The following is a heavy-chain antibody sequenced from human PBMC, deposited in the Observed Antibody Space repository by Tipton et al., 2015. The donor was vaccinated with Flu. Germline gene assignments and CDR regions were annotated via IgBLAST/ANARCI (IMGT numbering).Heavy chain of an antibody. CDR2: VYFTGDA. CDR3: AAAPYGSGSWDF. V-gene: IGHV4-39*07. D-gene: IGHD3-10*01. J-gene: IGHJ1*01. Sequence: TLSLTCSVSGDSTASSGYHWAWIRQPPGKGLEWIGSVYFTGDAFYNPSLKSRVTISADTSKRQFSLKLTSLTAADTAIYYCAAAPYGSGSWDFWGQGTLVTVSS. CDR1: GDSTASSGYH.